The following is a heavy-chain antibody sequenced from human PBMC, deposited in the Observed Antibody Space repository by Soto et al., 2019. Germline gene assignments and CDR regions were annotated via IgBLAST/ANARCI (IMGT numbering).Heavy chain of an antibody. J-gene: IGHJ4*02. CDR3: AKEKTHCSGGSCYGYFDY. CDR2: ISYDESKK. V-gene: IGHV3-30*18. D-gene: IGHD2-15*01. CDR1: GFTFSRSG. Sequence: QVQLVESGGGVVQPGRSLRLSCAASGFTFSRSGMHWIRQAPGKGLEWVAVISYDESKKYYADSVKGRFTISRDNSMNRLYLQVNSLRGDDTAVYYCAKEKTHCSGGSCYGYFDYWGQGTLVTVSS.